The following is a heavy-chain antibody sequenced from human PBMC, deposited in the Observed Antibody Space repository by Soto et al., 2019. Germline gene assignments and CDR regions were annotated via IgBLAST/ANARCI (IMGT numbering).Heavy chain of an antibody. J-gene: IGHJ4*02. D-gene: IGHD6-13*01. Sequence: QVQLQQWGAGLLKPSETLSLTCAVYGGSFSGYYWSWIRQPPGKGLEWIGEINHSGSTNYNPSFKSRVTISVDTSKNQFSLKLNSVTAADTAVYYCARVIATAFDYWGRGTLLIVSS. CDR3: ARVIATAFDY. CDR1: GGSFSGYY. V-gene: IGHV4-34*01. CDR2: INHSGST.